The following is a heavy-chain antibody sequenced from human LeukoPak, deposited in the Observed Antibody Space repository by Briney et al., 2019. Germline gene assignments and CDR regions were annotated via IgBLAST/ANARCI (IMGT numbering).Heavy chain of an antibody. CDR3: AKEWHSSPLLGTVDY. J-gene: IGHJ4*02. D-gene: IGHD6-19*01. CDR1: RFTFSSFD. CDR2: ISGSGGSN. V-gene: IGHV3-23*01. Sequence: GGSLRLSSAASRFTFSSFDMIGVPQAPGRGWVWVIAISGSGGSNCCADSAKERFNISRDNTKNTLYLQMNGLRDEDTAVYDGAKEWHSSPLLGTVDYWGQGTLVTVSS.